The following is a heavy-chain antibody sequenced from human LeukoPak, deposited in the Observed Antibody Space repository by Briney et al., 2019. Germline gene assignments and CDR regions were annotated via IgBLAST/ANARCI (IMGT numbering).Heavy chain of an antibody. CDR3: ARESNSGGDAFDI. D-gene: IGHD1-26*01. Sequence: GESLRLSCAASGFTFSSHYMTWVRQAPGKGLEWVAHIKQDSSDRFYVDSVRGRFTISRDNAKNSLYLQMNSLRAEDTAVYYCARESNSGGDAFDIWGPGTMVTVSS. J-gene: IGHJ3*02. CDR1: GFTFSSHY. V-gene: IGHV3-7*01. CDR2: IKQDSSDR.